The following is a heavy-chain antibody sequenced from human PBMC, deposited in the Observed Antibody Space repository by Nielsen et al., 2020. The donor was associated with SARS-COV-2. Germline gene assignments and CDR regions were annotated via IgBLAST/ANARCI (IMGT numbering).Heavy chain of an antibody. Sequence: SETLSLTCTVSGGSISSSSYYWGWIRQPPGKGLEWIGSIYYSGSTYYNPSLKSRVTISVDTSKNQFSLKLSSVTAADTAVYYCARLRMAYYMDVWGIGTTVTVSS. J-gene: IGHJ6*03. CDR3: ARLRMAYYMDV. V-gene: IGHV4-39*01. CDR2: IYYSGST. CDR1: GGSISSSSYY. D-gene: IGHD5-24*01.